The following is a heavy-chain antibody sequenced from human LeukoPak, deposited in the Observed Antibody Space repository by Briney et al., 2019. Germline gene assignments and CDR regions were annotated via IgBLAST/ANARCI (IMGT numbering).Heavy chain of an antibody. J-gene: IGHJ4*02. Sequence: GESLKISRKASGYSFTNYWIGWVRQVPGKVLEWMGIFYPGDSDTRYSPSFQGQVTISADKSITTAYLRWSSLKASDTAMYYCARHIPDGSYFDYWGQGTLVTVSS. CDR3: ARHIPDGSYFDY. CDR1: GYSFTNYW. D-gene: IGHD2-21*01. V-gene: IGHV5-51*01. CDR2: FYPGDSDT.